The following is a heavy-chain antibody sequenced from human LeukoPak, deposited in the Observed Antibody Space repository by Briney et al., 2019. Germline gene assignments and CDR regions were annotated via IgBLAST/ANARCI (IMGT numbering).Heavy chain of an antibody. J-gene: IGHJ4*02. CDR3: ARELIAVAGTL. CDR2: ISSSSSTI. CDR1: GFLFSSYS. D-gene: IGHD6-19*01. V-gene: IGHV3-48*02. Sequence: PGGSLRLSCTASGFLFSSYSMNWVRQAPGTGLEWLSYISSSSSTIYYADSVKGRSTISRDNAKNSLYLQMNSLRDGDTAVYYCARELIAVAGTLWGQGTLVTASS.